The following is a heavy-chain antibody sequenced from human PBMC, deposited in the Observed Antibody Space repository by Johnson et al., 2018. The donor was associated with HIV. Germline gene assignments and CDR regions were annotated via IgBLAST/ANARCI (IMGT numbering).Heavy chain of an antibody. CDR2: ISYDGSNK. D-gene: IGHD5-18*01. V-gene: IGHV3-30-3*01. Sequence: QVQVVESGGGVVQPGRSLRLSCAASGFTFSSYAMHWVRQAPGKGLEWVAVISYDGSNKYYADSVKGRFTISRDNSKNTLYLQMNSLRAEDTAVYYCARDHTRIQLWLRGSFDIWGQGTMVTVSS. J-gene: IGHJ3*02. CDR3: ARDHTRIQLWLRGSFDI. CDR1: GFTFSSYA.